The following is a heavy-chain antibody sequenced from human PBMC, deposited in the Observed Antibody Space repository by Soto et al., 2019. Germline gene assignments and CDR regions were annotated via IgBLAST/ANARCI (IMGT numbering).Heavy chain of an antibody. CDR1: GFTFSRND. J-gene: IGHJ3*01. CDR2: IYSSGST. Sequence: EVQLVESGGGLIQPGGSLRLSCAASGFTFSRNDMNWVRQAPGEGLEWVSLIYSSGSTSYADSVKGRFTISRDNSKNTLYLQMSSLRAEDTAVYYCATRPLLPGAPWGQGTMVTVSS. V-gene: IGHV3-53*01. D-gene: IGHD3-22*01. CDR3: ATRPLLPGAP.